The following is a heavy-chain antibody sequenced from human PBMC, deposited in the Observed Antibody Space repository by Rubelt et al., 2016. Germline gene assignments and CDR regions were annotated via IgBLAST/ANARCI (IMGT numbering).Heavy chain of an antibody. CDR1: GFTFADYA. J-gene: IGHJ4*02. CDR3: GGGRVSSGSCPADY. Sequence: EVQLVESGGGLEQPGGSLRLSCVASGFTFADYALSWVRQAPGKGLEWVSDINWNGGSTGHADSVEGRFTISRDNAKNSLYLQKSSLRAEDTALDYCGGGRVSSGSCPADYWGQGILVTVSS. D-gene: IGHD3-22*01. CDR2: INWNGGST. V-gene: IGHV3-20*04.